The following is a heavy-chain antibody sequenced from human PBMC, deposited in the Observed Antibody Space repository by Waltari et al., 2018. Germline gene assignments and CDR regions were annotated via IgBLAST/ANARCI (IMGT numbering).Heavy chain of an antibody. CDR1: GFTFSRSW. D-gene: IGHD3-3*01. V-gene: IGHV3-7*01. CDR2: RKVDGSEG. Sequence: EVQLVESGGGLVQPRGSLRISCAASGFTFSRSWMTWVRQAPGKGREWVGNRKVDGSEGYYVDSVKGRFTISRDNTRNALFLQMNSLRAEDTAAYYCATVEWYRMDYWGQGTLVTVSS. J-gene: IGHJ4*02. CDR3: ATVEWYRMDY.